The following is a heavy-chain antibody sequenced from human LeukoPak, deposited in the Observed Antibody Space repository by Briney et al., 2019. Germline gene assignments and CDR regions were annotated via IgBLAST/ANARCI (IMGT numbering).Heavy chain of an antibody. CDR1: GFTFDDYG. CDR3: ARGSGYCSGGSCAHRDYYMDV. CDR2: INWNGGST. Sequence: GGSLRLSCAASGFTFDDYGMSWVRQAPGKGLEWVSGINWNGGSTGYADSVKGRLTISRDNAKNSLYLQMNSLRAEDTALYYCARGSGYCSGGSCAHRDYYMDVWGKGTTVTVSS. D-gene: IGHD2-15*01. J-gene: IGHJ6*03. V-gene: IGHV3-20*04.